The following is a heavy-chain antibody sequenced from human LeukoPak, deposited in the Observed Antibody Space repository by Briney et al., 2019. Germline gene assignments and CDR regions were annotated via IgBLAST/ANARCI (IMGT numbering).Heavy chain of an antibody. V-gene: IGHV3-7*03. CDR3: ARETPYGSLTFDY. Sequence: PGGSLRLSCAASGFTFRSYWMSWVRQAPGKGLEWVANMQPDGGEKYYEDSVKGRFTVSRDNAKSSLYLQMNSLRAEDTAVYYCARETPYGSLTFDYWGLGTRVTVSS. D-gene: IGHD3-10*01. J-gene: IGHJ4*02. CDR1: GFTFRSYW. CDR2: MQPDGGEK.